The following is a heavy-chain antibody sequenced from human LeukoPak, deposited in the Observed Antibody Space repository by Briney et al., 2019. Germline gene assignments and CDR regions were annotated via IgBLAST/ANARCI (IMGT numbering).Heavy chain of an antibody. CDR3: ANLGDYGDYDNWFDP. V-gene: IGHV3-30*18. CDR1: GFTFSSYG. J-gene: IGHJ5*02. Sequence: GGSLRLSCAASGFTFSSYGMHWVRQAPGKGLEWVAVISYDGSNKYYADSVKGRFTISRDNSRNTLYLQMNSLRAEDTAVYYCANLGDYGDYDNWFDPWGQGTLVTVFS. D-gene: IGHD4-17*01. CDR2: ISYDGSNK.